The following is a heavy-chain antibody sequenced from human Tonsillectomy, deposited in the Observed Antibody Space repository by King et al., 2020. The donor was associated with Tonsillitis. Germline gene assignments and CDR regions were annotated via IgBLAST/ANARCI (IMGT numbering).Heavy chain of an antibody. J-gene: IGHJ4*02. V-gene: IGHV3-49*05. CDR2: IRSKAYGGTT. CDR3: TRADFWSGYSGYFDY. Sequence: VQLVQSGGGLVKPGRSLRLSCTASGFTFGDYAMSWFRQAPGKGLEWVGFIRSKAYGGTTEYAASVKSRFTIPRDDSKSIAYLQMNSLKTEDTAVYYCTRADFWSGYSGYFDYWGQGTLVTVSS. D-gene: IGHD3-3*01. CDR1: GFTFGDYA.